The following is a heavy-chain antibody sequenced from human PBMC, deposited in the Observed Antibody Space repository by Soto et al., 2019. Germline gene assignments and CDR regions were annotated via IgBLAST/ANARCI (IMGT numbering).Heavy chain of an antibody. D-gene: IGHD5-12*01. CDR3: AESPGGLDGYNSDYYGMDV. CDR2: IGGSGTGGRT. V-gene: IGHV3-23*01. J-gene: IGHJ6*02. Sequence: EVHLLESGGDLVQPGGSLRLSCTASGLTFSTYAMSWVRQAPGKGLEWVSAIGGSGTGGRTYYADSVKGRFTISRDNSKNTVYLQMSSLRADDTAVYYCAESPGGLDGYNSDYYGMDVWGQGTTVTVSS. CDR1: GLTFSTYA.